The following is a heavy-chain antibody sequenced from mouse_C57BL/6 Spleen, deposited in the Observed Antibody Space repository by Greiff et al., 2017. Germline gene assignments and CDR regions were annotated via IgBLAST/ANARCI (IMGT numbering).Heavy chain of an antibody. CDR1: GYSFTGYY. D-gene: IGHD2-1*01. J-gene: IGHJ1*03. CDR3: ARRRMGGNIWYFDV. V-gene: IGHV1-42*01. Sequence: EVKVEESGPELVKPGASVKISCKASGYSFTGYYMNWVKQSPEKSLEWIGEINPSTGGTTYNQKFKAKATLTVDKSSSTAYMQLKSLTSEDSAVYYCARRRMGGNIWYFDVGGTGTTVTVSS. CDR2: INPSTGGT.